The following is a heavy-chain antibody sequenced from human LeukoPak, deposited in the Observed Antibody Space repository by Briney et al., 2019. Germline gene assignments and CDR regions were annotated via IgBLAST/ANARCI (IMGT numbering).Heavy chain of an antibody. J-gene: IGHJ6*03. D-gene: IGHD2-2*01. CDR1: GYTFTVYY. Sequence: ASVTVSFKASGYTFTVYYMHWVRQAPGHGLEWMGWINPDSGGTNYAQKFQGRVTMTRDTSINTAYMELSRLTSDDTAVYYCARVGRYRRTAASNAEIDDYYYMDVWGKGTTVTVSS. CDR2: INPDSGGT. V-gene: IGHV1-2*02. CDR3: ARVGRYRRTAASNAEIDDYYYMDV.